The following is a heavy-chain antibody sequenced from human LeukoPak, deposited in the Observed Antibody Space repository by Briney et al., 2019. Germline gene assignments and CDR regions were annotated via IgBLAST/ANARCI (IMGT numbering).Heavy chain of an antibody. J-gene: IGHJ4*02. CDR1: GFTFSRYG. CDR3: AKDMGYYYGSGSYPPENDY. D-gene: IGHD3-10*01. Sequence: GRSLRLSCAASGFTFSRYGMHWVRQAPGKGLEWVAVVSFEGSNKYYADSVKGRFTISRDNSKNTLSLQMNSLRAEDTAVYYCAKDMGYYYGSGSYPPENDYWGQGTLATVS. CDR2: VSFEGSNK. V-gene: IGHV3-30*18.